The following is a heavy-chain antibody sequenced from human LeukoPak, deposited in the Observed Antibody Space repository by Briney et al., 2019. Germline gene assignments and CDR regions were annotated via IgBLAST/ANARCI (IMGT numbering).Heavy chain of an antibody. CDR3: ARTFYDTLDSDAFDF. CDR2: INPDSGGT. D-gene: IGHD2/OR15-2a*01. V-gene: IGHV1-2*02. Sequence: ASVKVSCKASGYTFTGYYMHWVRQAPGQGLEWMGWINPDSGGTNNAQKFQGRVTMTRDTSISTAYLELSRLRSDDTAVYYCARTFYDTLDSDAFDFWGQGTMVIVSS. J-gene: IGHJ3*01. CDR1: GYTFTGYY.